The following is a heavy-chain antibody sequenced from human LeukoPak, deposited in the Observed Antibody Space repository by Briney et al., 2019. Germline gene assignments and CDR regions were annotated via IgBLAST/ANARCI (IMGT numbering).Heavy chain of an antibody. CDR1: GYTFTGYY. J-gene: IGHJ4*02. CDR2: INPNSGGT. Sequence: GASVKVSCKASGYTFTGYYMHWVRQAPGQGLEWMGWINPNSGGTNYAQKFQGRVTVTRDTSISTAYMELSRLRSDDTAVYYCARDRDYSNYHDYWGQGTLVTVSS. V-gene: IGHV1-2*02. D-gene: IGHD4-11*01. CDR3: ARDRDYSNYHDY.